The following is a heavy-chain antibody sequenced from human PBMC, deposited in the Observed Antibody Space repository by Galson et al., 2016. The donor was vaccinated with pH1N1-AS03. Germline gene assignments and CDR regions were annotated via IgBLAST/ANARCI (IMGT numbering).Heavy chain of an antibody. CDR2: IYYSGST. V-gene: IGHV4-59*08. Sequence: ETLSLTCNVSGGSFTYYYWCWIRQPPGKGLEWIGYIYYSGSTNYHPSLRSRLTISLDTSKNQISLELSSVTAADTAVYYCARHGRPHSGVLTALTAFDYWGPGALVTVSS. CDR1: GGSFTYYY. D-gene: IGHD3-9*01. CDR3: ARHGRPHSGVLTALTAFDY. J-gene: IGHJ4*02.